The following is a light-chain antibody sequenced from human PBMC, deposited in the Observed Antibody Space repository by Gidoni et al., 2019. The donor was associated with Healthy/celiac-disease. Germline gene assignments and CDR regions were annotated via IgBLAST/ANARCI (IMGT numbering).Light chain of an antibody. V-gene: IGLV3-21*02. CDR2: DDS. CDR3: QVWDSSSDLLYV. CDR1: NIGSKS. Sequence: SYVLTLPPSFSVAPVQTARITCGGNNIGSKSVHWYQQKPGQAPVLVVYDDSDRPSGIPERFSGSNSGNTATLTISRVEAGDEADYYCQVWDSSSDLLYVFGTGTKVTVL. J-gene: IGLJ1*01.